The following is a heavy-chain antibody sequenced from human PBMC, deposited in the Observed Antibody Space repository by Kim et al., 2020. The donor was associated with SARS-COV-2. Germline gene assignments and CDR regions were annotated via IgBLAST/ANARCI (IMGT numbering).Heavy chain of an antibody. V-gene: IGHV4-34*01. Sequence: KPGGSTNCNPSLKSRVTVSGDTSKNQFSLRLRSVTAADTAVYYCARGGQLGGQGTLVTVSS. J-gene: IGHJ4*02. CDR3: ARGGQL. CDR2: KPGGST.